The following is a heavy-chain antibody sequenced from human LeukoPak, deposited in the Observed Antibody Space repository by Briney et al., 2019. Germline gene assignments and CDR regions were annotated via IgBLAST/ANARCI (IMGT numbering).Heavy chain of an antibody. Sequence: ASVKVSCKASGYTFTSYGISWGRQAPGQRLEWMGWISAYNGNTNYAQKLQGRVTMTTDTSTSTAYMELRSLRSDDTAVYYCARDGPYCSGGSCYSGGAFDIWGQGTMVTVSS. D-gene: IGHD2-15*01. V-gene: IGHV1-18*01. J-gene: IGHJ3*02. CDR1: GYTFTSYG. CDR2: ISAYNGNT. CDR3: ARDGPYCSGGSCYSGGAFDI.